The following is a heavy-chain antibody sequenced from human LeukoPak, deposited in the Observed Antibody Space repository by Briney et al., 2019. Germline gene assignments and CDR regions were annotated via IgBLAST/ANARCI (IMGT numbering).Heavy chain of an antibody. J-gene: IGHJ4*02. D-gene: IGHD6-19*01. Sequence: GASVKVSCKASGYTLTGYYMHWVRQAPGQGLEWMGWINPNSGGTNYAQKFQGRVTMTRDTSISTAYMELSRLRSDDTAVYYCARVRYSSGCLDGWGQGTLVTVSS. V-gene: IGHV1-2*02. CDR2: INPNSGGT. CDR3: ARVRYSSGCLDG. CDR1: GYTLTGYY.